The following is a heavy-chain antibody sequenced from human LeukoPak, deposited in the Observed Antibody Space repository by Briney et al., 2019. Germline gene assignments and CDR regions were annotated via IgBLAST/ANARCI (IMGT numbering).Heavy chain of an antibody. Sequence: SETLSLTCSVSGDSISNSSYYWGWIRQPPGKGLEWIGSFFYIGATSYNPSLKSRVTISVDTSKNQFSLKLSSVTAADTAVYYCARARRDLLAFDLWGQGTMVTVSS. D-gene: IGHD1-26*01. CDR3: ARARRDLLAFDL. CDR1: GDSISNSSYY. CDR2: FFYIGAT. J-gene: IGHJ3*01. V-gene: IGHV4-39*07.